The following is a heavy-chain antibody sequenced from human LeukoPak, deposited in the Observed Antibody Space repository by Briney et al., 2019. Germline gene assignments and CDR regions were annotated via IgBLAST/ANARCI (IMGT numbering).Heavy chain of an antibody. Sequence: PGGSLRLSCAASGFTFSSYGMHWVRQAPGKGLEWVAVIWYDGSNKYYADSVKGRFTISRDNSKNTLYLQMNSLRAEDTAVYYCAKGRPMVRGVIGYYFDYWGQGTLVTVSS. J-gene: IGHJ4*02. CDR1: GFTFSSYG. V-gene: IGHV3-33*06. CDR3: AKGRPMVRGVIGYYFDY. CDR2: IWYDGSNK. D-gene: IGHD3-10*01.